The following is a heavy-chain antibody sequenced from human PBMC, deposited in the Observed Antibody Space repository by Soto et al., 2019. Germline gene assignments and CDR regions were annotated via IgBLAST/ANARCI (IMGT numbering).Heavy chain of an antibody. Sequence: GASVKVSCKASGYTFTSYYMHWVRQAPGQGLEWMGIINPSGGSTSYAQKFQGRVTMTEDTSTDTAYMELSSLRSEDTAVYYCVVSQWLVSIDYWAQGNLVPVSS. CDR2: INPSGGST. V-gene: IGHV1-46*01. D-gene: IGHD6-19*01. J-gene: IGHJ4*02. CDR1: GYTFTSYY. CDR3: VVSQWLVSIDY.